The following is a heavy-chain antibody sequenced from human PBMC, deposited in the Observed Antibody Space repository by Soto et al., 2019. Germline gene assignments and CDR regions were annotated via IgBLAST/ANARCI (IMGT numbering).Heavy chain of an antibody. CDR3: ARGGLLPDY. Sequence: SETLSLTCAVSGGSTSSGGYSWSWLRQPPGKGLEWIGYISHSGSTYYNPSLKSRVTISVDTSKNQFSLRLSSVTAADTAVYYGARGGLLPDYWGQGILVTVSS. V-gene: IGHV4-30-2*01. CDR2: ISHSGST. CDR1: GGSTSSGGYS. D-gene: IGHD6-19*01. J-gene: IGHJ4*02.